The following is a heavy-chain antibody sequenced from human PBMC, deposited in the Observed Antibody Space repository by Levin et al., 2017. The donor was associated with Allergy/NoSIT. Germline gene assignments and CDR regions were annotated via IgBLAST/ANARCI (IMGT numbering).Heavy chain of an antibody. Sequence: SETLSLTCTVSGGSISGGDNNWSWIRQPAGKGLEWIGRIYISGSTNYNPSLKSRVTISLDTSKKQFSLKLSSVTAADTAVYYCARNRVPALSGAFDIWGQGTMVTISS. CDR1: GGSISGGDNN. J-gene: IGHJ3*02. CDR3: ARNRVPALSGAFDI. V-gene: IGHV4-61*02. CDR2: IYISGST. D-gene: IGHD2-2*01.